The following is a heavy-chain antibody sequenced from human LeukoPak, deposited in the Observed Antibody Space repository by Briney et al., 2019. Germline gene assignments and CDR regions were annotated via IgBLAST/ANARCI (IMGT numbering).Heavy chain of an antibody. CDR3: ARDRGSDFWSGYFSPGYYYYYYMDV. J-gene: IGHJ6*03. D-gene: IGHD3-3*01. CDR1: GYTFTSYG. Sequence: ASVKVSCKASGYTFTSYGISWVRQVPGLGLEWMGWISAYNGNTNYAQKLQGRVTMTTDTSTSTAYMELRSLRSDDTAVYYCARDRGSDFWSGYFSPGYYYYYYMDVWGKGTTVTVSS. V-gene: IGHV1-18*01. CDR2: ISAYNGNT.